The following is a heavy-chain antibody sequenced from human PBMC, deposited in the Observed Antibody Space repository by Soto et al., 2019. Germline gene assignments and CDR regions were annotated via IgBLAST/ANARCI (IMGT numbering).Heavy chain of an antibody. J-gene: IGHJ6*02. CDR3: ARGKTPSRSWTRPFYYYGMDV. CDR2: ISYDGSNK. CDR1: GFTFSSYA. Sequence: VGSLRLSCAASGFTFSSYAMHWVRQAPGKGLEWVAVISYDGSNKYYADSVKGRFTISRDNSKNTLYLQMNSLRAEDTAVYYCARGKTPSRSWTRPFYYYGMDVWGQGTTVTVSS. D-gene: IGHD6-13*01. V-gene: IGHV3-30-3*01.